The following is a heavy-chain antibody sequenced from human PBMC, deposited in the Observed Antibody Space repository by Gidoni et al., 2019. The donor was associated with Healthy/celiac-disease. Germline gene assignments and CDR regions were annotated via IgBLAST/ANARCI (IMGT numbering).Heavy chain of an antibody. D-gene: IGHD1-7*01. CDR3: ASHIPTTF. V-gene: IGHV3-21*01. Sequence: EVQLVESGGGLVNPGGSLRLSCAASGFTFSCYSMNWVRQAPGKGREWVASSSSSSIYIYSAASVKGRFTISRDHAKNSLYLTMNSLRAEDTAVYYCASHIPTTFWGQGTLVTVSS. J-gene: IGHJ4*02. CDR2: SSSSSIYI. CDR1: GFTFSCYS.